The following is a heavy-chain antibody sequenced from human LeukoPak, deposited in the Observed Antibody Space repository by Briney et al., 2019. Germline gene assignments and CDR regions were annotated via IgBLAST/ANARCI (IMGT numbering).Heavy chain of an antibody. CDR1: AESFSDYY. J-gene: IGHJ4*02. V-gene: IGHV4-34*01. Sequence: SETLSLTCAVYAESFSDYYWSWIRQPPGKGLEWIGEINHSGSTNYNPSLKTRVTISVDRSKNQFSLKLSSVTAADTAVYYCARVKGYSYGYADYWGQGTLVTVSS. CDR3: ARVKGYSYGYADY. CDR2: INHSGST. D-gene: IGHD5-18*01.